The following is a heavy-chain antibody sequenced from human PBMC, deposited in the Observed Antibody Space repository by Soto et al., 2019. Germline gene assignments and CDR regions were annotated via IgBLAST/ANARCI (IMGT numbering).Heavy chain of an antibody. D-gene: IGHD2-21*02. V-gene: IGHV4-39*07. CDR2: VHYSGSA. Sequence: SETLSLTCTVSGGSISSSSYYWGWIRQPPGKGLEWIGCVHYSGSAYYNPSLQSRVSISVDTSKNQFSLKLSSVTAADTAVYFCAREDDGGDRDYYGLDVWGQGTTVTVSS. J-gene: IGHJ6*02. CDR3: AREDDGGDRDYYGLDV. CDR1: GGSISSSSYY.